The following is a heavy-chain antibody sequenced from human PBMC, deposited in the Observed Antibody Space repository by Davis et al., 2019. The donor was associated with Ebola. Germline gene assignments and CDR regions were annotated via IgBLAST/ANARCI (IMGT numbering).Heavy chain of an antibody. Sequence: GGSLRLSCAASGFTFSSYAMHWVRQAPGKGLEYVSAISSNGGSTYYADSVKGRFTISRDNSKNTLYLQMNSLRAEDTAVYYCARDDVSYYDSSGYFYWGQGTLVTVSS. CDR1: GFTFSSYA. J-gene: IGHJ4*02. CDR3: ARDDVSYYDSSGYFY. V-gene: IGHV3-64*04. CDR2: ISSNGGST. D-gene: IGHD3-22*01.